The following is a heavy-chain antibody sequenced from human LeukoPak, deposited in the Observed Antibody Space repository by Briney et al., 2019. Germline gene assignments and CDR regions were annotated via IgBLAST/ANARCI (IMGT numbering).Heavy chain of an antibody. CDR1: GGSISSGSYY. J-gene: IGHJ6*03. CDR3: ARGNYYDSSGYYWLYYYYYMDV. CDR2: IYTSGST. V-gene: IGHV4-61*02. D-gene: IGHD3-22*01. Sequence: PSQTLSLTCTVSGGSISSGSYYWSWIRQPAGKGLEWIGRIYTSGSTNYNPSLKSRLTISVHTSKIQFSLKLSSVTAADTAVYYCARGNYYDSSGYYWLYYYYYMDVWGKGTTVAISS.